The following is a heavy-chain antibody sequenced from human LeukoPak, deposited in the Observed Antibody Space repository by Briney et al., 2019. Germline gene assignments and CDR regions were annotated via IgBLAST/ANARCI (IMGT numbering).Heavy chain of an antibody. J-gene: IGHJ4*02. CDR2: ISYDGSNK. Sequence: GGSLRLSCAASGFTFSSYGMHWVRQAPGKGLEWVAVISYDGSNKYYADSVKGRFTISRDNSKNTLYLRMNSLRAEDTAVYYCAKDSLEGWFGEFTWYYFDYWGQGTLVTVSS. V-gene: IGHV3-30*18. CDR1: GFTFSSYG. D-gene: IGHD3-10*01. CDR3: AKDSLEGWFGEFTWYYFDY.